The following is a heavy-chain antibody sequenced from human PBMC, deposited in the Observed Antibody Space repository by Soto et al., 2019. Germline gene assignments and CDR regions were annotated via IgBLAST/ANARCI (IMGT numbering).Heavy chain of an antibody. CDR1: GYTFTSYG. J-gene: IGHJ6*02. D-gene: IGHD6-19*01. CDR3: ARFTGSGWYGGGMDV. V-gene: IGHV1-18*04. Sequence: GASVKVSCKASGYTFTSYGISWVRQAPGQGLEWMGWISAYNGNTNYAQKLQGRVTMTTDTSTSTAYMELRSLRSDDTAVYYCARFTGSGWYGGGMDVWGQGTTVTVSS. CDR2: ISAYNGNT.